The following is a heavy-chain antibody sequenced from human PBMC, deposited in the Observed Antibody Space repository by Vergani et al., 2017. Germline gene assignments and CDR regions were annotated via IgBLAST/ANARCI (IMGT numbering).Heavy chain of an antibody. Sequence: QVQLVESGGGVVQPGTSLRLSCAASGFIFKNHGMQWVRQAPGKGLEWVALIWDDGSKKNYGDSMKGRFTISRDNSKDTLYLEMNSLRGEDSAVYYCARRGAVAGTMHFDYWGQGTLVTVSS. CDR1: GFIFKNHG. CDR3: ARRGAVAGTMHFDY. D-gene: IGHD6-19*01. V-gene: IGHV3-33*01. J-gene: IGHJ4*02. CDR2: IWDDGSKK.